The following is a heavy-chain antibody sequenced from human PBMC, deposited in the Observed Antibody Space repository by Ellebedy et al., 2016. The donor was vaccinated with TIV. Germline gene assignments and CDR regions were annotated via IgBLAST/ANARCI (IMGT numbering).Heavy chain of an antibody. CDR3: ASDGYGDYYFDY. CDR1: GFTFSSYG. V-gene: IGHV3-30*19. D-gene: IGHD4-17*01. J-gene: IGHJ4*02. Sequence: GESLKISCAASGFTFSSYGMHWVRQAPGKGLEGGAGISYDGSNKYYEDSVKGRFTISRDNSKNTLYLQMNSLRAEDTAVYYCASDGYGDYYFDYWGQGTLVTVSS. CDR2: ISYDGSNK.